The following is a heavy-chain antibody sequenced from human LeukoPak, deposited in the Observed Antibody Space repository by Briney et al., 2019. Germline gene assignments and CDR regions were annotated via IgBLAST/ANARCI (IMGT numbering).Heavy chain of an antibody. CDR3: ARESYCGGDCSAFDY. Sequence: GGSLRLSCAASGFTFSDYYVSWIRQAPGKGLEWVSYISSSGSTIYYADSVKGRFTISRDNAKNSLYLQMNSLRAEDTAVYYCARESYCGGDCSAFDYWGQGTLVTVSS. V-gene: IGHV3-11*01. D-gene: IGHD2-21*02. J-gene: IGHJ4*02. CDR1: GFTFSDYY. CDR2: ISSSGSTI.